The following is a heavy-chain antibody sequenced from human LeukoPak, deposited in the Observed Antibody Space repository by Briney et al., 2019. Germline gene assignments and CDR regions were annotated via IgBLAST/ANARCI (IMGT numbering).Heavy chain of an antibody. V-gene: IGHV3-64*01. Sequence: PGGSLRLSCAASGFTFSSYAMHWVRQAPGKGLEYVSAISSNGGSTYYANSVKGRFTISRDDSKNTLYLQMNSLKTEDTAVYYCTTGVSWHGDDYWGQGTLVTVSS. CDR2: ISSNGGST. D-gene: IGHD3-10*01. J-gene: IGHJ4*02. CDR3: TTGVSWHGDDY. CDR1: GFTFSSYA.